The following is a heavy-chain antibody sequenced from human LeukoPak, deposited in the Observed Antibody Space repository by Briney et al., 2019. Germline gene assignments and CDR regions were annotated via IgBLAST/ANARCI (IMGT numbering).Heavy chain of an antibody. CDR3: ARGGYCSSTSCYVPGFDP. D-gene: IGHD2-2*01. CDR1: GYTFTSYD. J-gene: IGHJ5*02. Sequence: ASVKVSCKASGYTFTSYDINWVRQATGQGLEWMGWMNPNSGNTGYAQKFQGRVTMTRDTSTSTVYMELSSLRSEDTAVYYCARGGYCSSTSCYVPGFDPWGQGTLVTVSS. CDR2: MNPNSGNT. V-gene: IGHV1-8*01.